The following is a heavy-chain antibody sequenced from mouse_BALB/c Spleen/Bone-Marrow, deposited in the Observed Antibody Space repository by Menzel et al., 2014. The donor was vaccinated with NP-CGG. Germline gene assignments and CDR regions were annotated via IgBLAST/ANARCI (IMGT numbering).Heavy chain of an antibody. V-gene: IGHV1-7*01. Sequence: VQLQQSGAELAKPGASVKMSCKASGYTFTSYWMHWVKQRPGQGLGWIGYINPSTGYTEYNQKFKDKATLTADKSSSTAYMQLSSLTSEDSAVYYCARGNYEAMDYWGQGASVTVSS. CDR2: INPSTGYT. CDR1: GYTFTSYW. CDR3: ARGNYEAMDY. D-gene: IGHD2-1*01. J-gene: IGHJ4*01.